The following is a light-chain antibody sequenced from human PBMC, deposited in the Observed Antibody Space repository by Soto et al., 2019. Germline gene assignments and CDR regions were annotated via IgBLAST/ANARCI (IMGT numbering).Light chain of an antibody. V-gene: IGKV1-5*01. Sequence: DIQVTQSPSTLSASVGDRVTITCRASQPISTWLAWYQEKPGKAPKLLIYDASSLEGGVPSRFSGSGSGTEFTLTISSLEPEDFALYYCQQGTDWPPGTFGQGTKVEIK. J-gene: IGKJ1*01. CDR1: QPISTW. CDR2: DAS. CDR3: QQGTDWPPGT.